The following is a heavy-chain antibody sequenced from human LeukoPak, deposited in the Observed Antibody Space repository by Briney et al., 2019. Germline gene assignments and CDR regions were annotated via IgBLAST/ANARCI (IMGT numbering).Heavy chain of an antibody. CDR3: ARKRFIAAGGFDP. V-gene: IGHV4-59*01. J-gene: IGHJ5*02. Sequence: SETLSLTCTVSGCAISNYYWSWIRQPPGKGLEWIGYIYYSGSTNYNPSLRSRVTISVDTSKNQFSLKLSSVTAADTAVYYCARKRFIAAGGFDPWGQGTLVTVSS. CDR1: GCAISNYY. CDR2: IYYSGST. D-gene: IGHD6-6*01.